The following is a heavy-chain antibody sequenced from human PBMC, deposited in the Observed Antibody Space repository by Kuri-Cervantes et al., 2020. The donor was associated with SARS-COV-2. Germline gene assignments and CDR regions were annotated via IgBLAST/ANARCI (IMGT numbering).Heavy chain of an antibody. J-gene: IGHJ4*02. CDR3: AGDCSGGSSHVDY. Sequence: LTCAASGFTFSIYWMSWVRQAPGKGLEWVANLKEDGSEKYYVDSAKERFTISRDKAKNSLYMQMNRLRAEDMAVYYCAGDCSGGSSHVDYWGQGTLVTVSS. D-gene: IGHD2-15*01. CDR1: GFTFSIYW. V-gene: IGHV3-7*01. CDR2: LKEDGSEK.